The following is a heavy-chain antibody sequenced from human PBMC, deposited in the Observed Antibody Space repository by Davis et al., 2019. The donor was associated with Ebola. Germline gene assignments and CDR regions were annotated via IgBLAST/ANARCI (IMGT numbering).Heavy chain of an antibody. CDR2: ISWNSGSI. CDR1: GFNFPSYS. J-gene: IGHJ6*02. Sequence: SLKISCTASGFNFPSYSMTWVRQAPGKGLEWVSGISWNSGSIGYADSVKGRFTISRDNAKNSLYLQMNSLRAEDTALYYCAKGRYQLLLSPGMDVWGQGTTVTVSS. V-gene: IGHV3-9*01. D-gene: IGHD2-2*01. CDR3: AKGRYQLLLSPGMDV.